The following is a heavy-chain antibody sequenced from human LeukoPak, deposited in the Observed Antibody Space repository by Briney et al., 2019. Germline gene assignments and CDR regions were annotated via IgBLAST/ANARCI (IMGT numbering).Heavy chain of an antibody. CDR1: GYTFTGNF. CDR2: INPNNGDT. Sequence: ASVKISCKTSGYTFTGNFMHWVRQAPGQGPEWMGWINPNNGDTNYAQKFQGRVTMTRVTSITTACMELSSLRSDDTAVYYCARTRGTHISMAYLDSWGQGTLVTVSS. CDR3: ARTRGTHISMAYLDS. V-gene: IGHV1-2*02. D-gene: IGHD2/OR15-2a*01. J-gene: IGHJ4*02.